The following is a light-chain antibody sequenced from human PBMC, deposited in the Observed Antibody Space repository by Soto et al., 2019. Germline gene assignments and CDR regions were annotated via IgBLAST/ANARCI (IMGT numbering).Light chain of an antibody. V-gene: IGKV3D-15*03. Sequence: EIVMTQSPATLSVSPGERATLSCRASQSIRSNLAWYRHKPGQAPSLLIYQTSLRAAGIPARFSASGSGTDFTLTISDVQPEDFALYYCHQRQSWPRTFGQGTKVDI. CDR1: QSIRSN. CDR2: QTS. J-gene: IGKJ1*01. CDR3: HQRQSWPRT.